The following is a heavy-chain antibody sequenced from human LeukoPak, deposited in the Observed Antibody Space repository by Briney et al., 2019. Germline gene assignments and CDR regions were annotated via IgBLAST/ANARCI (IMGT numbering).Heavy chain of an antibody. Sequence: ALRLSCAASGFTFSNYVMHWVRQAPGKGLEWVAVVSYDGSNKYYADSVKGQFTISRDNSKNTLYLQINSLGAEDTAVYYCARDPSRVVTAPGYHWGQGTLVTVSS. J-gene: IGHJ5*02. CDR1: GFTFSNYV. CDR2: VSYDGSNK. V-gene: IGHV3-30-3*01. D-gene: IGHD2-21*02. CDR3: ARDPSRVVTAPGYH.